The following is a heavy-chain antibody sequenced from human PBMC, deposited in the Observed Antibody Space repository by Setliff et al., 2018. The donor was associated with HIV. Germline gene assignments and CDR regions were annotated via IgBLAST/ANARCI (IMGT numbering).Heavy chain of an antibody. V-gene: IGHV1-18*01. CDR1: GYTFTSYG. CDR2: ISAYNGNK. J-gene: IGHJ5*02. Sequence: ASVKVSCKASGYTFTSYGISWVRQAPGQGLEWMGWISAYNGNKNYAQNLQDRVTITADKSTDTAYMELRSLRSDDTAVYYCATGLASAESNSNHWGQGTLVTVSS. CDR3: ATGLASAESNSNH. D-gene: IGHD3-3*02.